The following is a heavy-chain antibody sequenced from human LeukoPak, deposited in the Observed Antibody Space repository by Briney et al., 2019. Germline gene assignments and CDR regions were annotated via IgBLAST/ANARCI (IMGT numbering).Heavy chain of an antibody. J-gene: IGHJ4*02. V-gene: IGHV3-23*01. Sequence: GGSLRLSCAASGFTFSSYAMNWVRQAPGKGLEWVSSISDSGGSTYYADSVKGRFTFSRDNSKNTLYLQMNSLRAEDTAVYHCAKDPGVYGSGSYPTYFDYWGQGTLVTVSS. CDR3: AKDPGVYGSGSYPTYFDY. CDR2: ISDSGGST. D-gene: IGHD3-10*01. CDR1: GFTFSSYA.